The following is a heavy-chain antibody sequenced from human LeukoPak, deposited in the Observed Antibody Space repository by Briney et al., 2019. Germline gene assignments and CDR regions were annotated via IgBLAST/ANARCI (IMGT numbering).Heavy chain of an antibody. V-gene: IGHV1-2*02. D-gene: IGHD3-10*01. CDR1: GYTFTSYY. J-gene: IGHJ4*02. CDR3: ARDGVLIGGFDY. CDR2: INPNSGGT. Sequence: GASVKVSCKASGYTFTSYYMHWVRQAPGQGLEWMGWINPNSGGTNYAQKFQGRVTMTRDTSISTAYMELSSLRSEDTAVYYCARDGVLIGGFDYWGQGTLVTVSS.